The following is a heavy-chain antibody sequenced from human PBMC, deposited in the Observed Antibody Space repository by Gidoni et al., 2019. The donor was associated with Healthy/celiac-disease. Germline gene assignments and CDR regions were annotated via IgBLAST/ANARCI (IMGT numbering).Heavy chain of an antibody. CDR1: GGSISSYY. V-gene: IGHV4-59*01. D-gene: IGHD4-17*01. Sequence: QVQLQESGPGLVKPSATLSLTGTASGGSISSYYWSWTRQPPGKGLEWIGYIYYRGSTNNNPSLKSRVTIAVDTSKNQFSLKRSSVTAADTAVYYCAMWTTVTLSFDYWGQGTLVTVSS. CDR2: IYYRGST. J-gene: IGHJ4*02. CDR3: AMWTTVTLSFDY.